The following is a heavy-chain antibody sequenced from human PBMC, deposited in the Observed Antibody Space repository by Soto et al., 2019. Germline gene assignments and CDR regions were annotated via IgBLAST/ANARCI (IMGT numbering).Heavy chain of an antibody. D-gene: IGHD3-10*01. CDR3: AREEYYYGSGSFYRFDP. Sequence: GASVKVSCKASGGTFSSYAISWVRQAPGQGLEWMGGIIPIFGTANYAQKFQGRVTITADESTSTAYMELSSLRSEDTAVYYCAREEYYYGSGSFYRFDPWGQGTLVTVSS. V-gene: IGHV1-69*13. CDR2: IIPIFGTA. J-gene: IGHJ5*02. CDR1: GGTFSSYA.